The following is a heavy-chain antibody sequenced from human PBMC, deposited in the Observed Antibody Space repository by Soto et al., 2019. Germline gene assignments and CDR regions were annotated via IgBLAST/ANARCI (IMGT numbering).Heavy chain of an antibody. V-gene: IGHV5-51*01. Sequence: GLPMKVSCSGSGYSSSKYYGGWVSKMQGKDLEWMAIIYPDDSDTRYSPSFQGQVTISADKSISTAYLQWSSLKASDTAMYYCARQASTIFGVVKDYYYYYGMDVWGQGTTVTVSS. D-gene: IGHD3-3*01. CDR2: IYPDDSDT. CDR3: ARQASTIFGVVKDYYYYYGMDV. CDR1: GYSSSKYY. J-gene: IGHJ6*02.